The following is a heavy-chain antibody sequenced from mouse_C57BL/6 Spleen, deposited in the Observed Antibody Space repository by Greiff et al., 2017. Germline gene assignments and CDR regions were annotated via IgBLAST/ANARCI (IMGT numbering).Heavy chain of an antibody. CDR1: GYTFTSYG. V-gene: IGHV1-81*01. D-gene: IGHD3-2*02. Sequence: QVQLKESGAELARPGASVKLSCKASGYTFTSYGISWVKQRTGQGLEWIGEIYPRSGNTYYNEKFKGKATLTADKSSSTAYMGLRSLTSEDSAVYFGARRGAQATAMDYWGQGTSVTVSS. J-gene: IGHJ4*01. CDR3: ARRGAQATAMDY. CDR2: IYPRSGNT.